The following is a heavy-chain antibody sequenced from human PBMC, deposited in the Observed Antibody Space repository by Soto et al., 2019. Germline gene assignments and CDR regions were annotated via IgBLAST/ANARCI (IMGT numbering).Heavy chain of an antibody. CDR2: IYYSGST. CDR1: GGSISSYY. V-gene: IGHV4-59*01. Sequence: SETLSLTCTVSGGSISSYYRSWIRQPPGKGLEWIGYIYYSGSTNYNPPLKSRVTISVDTSKNQFPLKLSSVTAAGTAVYYCARVSGYSYGYLFDYWGQGTLVTVSS. J-gene: IGHJ4*02. D-gene: IGHD5-18*01. CDR3: ARVSGYSYGYLFDY.